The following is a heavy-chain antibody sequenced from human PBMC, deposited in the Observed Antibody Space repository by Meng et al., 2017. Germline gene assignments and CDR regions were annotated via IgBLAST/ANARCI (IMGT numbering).Heavy chain of an antibody. J-gene: IGHJ4*02. Sequence: EVQLVESGGGLVQPGGSLSLSWAASGFTFNNYWMHWVRQVPGKGLVWVSRISGDGSITNYADSVKGRFTISRDNAKNTLYLQMNSLRPEDTAVYYCLDEAPRSDYWGQGSLVTVSS. V-gene: IGHV3-74*01. CDR3: LDEAPRSDY. CDR1: GFTFNNYW. D-gene: IGHD1-1*01. CDR2: ISGDGSIT.